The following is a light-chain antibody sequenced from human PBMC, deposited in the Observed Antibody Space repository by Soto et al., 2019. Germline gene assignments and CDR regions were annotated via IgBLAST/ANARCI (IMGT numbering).Light chain of an antibody. Sequence: EIVWTQSPATLSLSLGERATLSCRASQGVSSYLAWYQQKPGQSPRLLMYGASSRATGVPDRFSGSGSGTEFTLSISSLQSEDFAVYYCQQYTNWPPNTFGQGTKVDIK. CDR2: GAS. CDR3: QQYTNWPPNT. V-gene: IGKV3D-15*01. J-gene: IGKJ2*01. CDR1: QGVSSY.